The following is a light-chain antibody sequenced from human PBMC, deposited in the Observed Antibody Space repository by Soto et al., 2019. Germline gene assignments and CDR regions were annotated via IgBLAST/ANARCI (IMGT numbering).Light chain of an antibody. Sequence: DIQMTQSPSTLSASVGDRVTITCRAIQSISTWLAWDQQKSGRAPRLLISDASSLESGVPSRFSGSGSGTEFTLTISSLQPEDFAVYFCHQRYNWPRVTFGQGTRLEIK. CDR2: DAS. V-gene: IGKV1-5*01. CDR1: QSISTW. J-gene: IGKJ5*01. CDR3: HQRYNWPRVT.